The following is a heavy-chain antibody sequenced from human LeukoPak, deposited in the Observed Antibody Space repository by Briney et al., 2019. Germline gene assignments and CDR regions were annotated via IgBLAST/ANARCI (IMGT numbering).Heavy chain of an antibody. J-gene: IGHJ4*02. Sequence: PGGSLRLSCAASGLTLSSYWMSWVRQAPGKGLEWVANMKHDGSETYYVDSMKGRFTISRDNAKNSLYLQMNSLRAEDTVVYYCASDRGSRWGQGTLVTVSS. CDR3: ASDRGSR. V-gene: IGHV3-7*01. CDR2: MKHDGSET. CDR1: GLTLSSYW.